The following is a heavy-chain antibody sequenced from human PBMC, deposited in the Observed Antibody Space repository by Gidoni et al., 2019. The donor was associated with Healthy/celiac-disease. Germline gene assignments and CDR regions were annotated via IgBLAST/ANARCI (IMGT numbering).Heavy chain of an antibody. D-gene: IGHD2-2*01. CDR3: ARRYLGYCSSTSCYWREGDY. V-gene: IGHV4-39*01. Sequence: QLQLQESGPGLVKPSETLSLTCTVSGGSISSSSYYWGWIRQPPGKGLEWIGSIYYSGSTYYNPSLKSRVTISVDTSKNQFSLKLSSVTAADTAVYYCARRYLGYCSSTSCYWREGDYWGQGTLVTVSS. CDR1: GGSISSSSYY. CDR2: IYYSGST. J-gene: IGHJ4*02.